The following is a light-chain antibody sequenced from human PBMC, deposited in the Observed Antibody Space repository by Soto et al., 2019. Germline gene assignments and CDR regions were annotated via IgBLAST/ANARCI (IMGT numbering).Light chain of an antibody. CDR1: QSISSW. V-gene: IGKV1-5*03. J-gene: IGKJ1*01. CDR3: QQFQTFPGT. Sequence: DIQMTQSPSTLSASVGDRVTITCRASQSISSWLAWYQQKPGKAPKVLIYKASTLESGVPSRFSGSGSGTEFTLTISSLQPDDFASYYCQQFQTFPGTFGQGTKVE. CDR2: KAS.